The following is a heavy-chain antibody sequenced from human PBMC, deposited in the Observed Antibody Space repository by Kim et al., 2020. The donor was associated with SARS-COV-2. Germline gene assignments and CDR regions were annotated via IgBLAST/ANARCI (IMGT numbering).Heavy chain of an antibody. CDR1: GFTFDDYA. CDR3: ASAPDYGDYIDY. D-gene: IGHD4-17*01. J-gene: IGHJ4*02. CDR2: ISWNSGSI. V-gene: IGHV3-9*01. Sequence: GGSLRLSCAASGFTFDDYAMHWVRQAPGKGLEWVSGISWNSGSIGYADSVKGRFTISRDNAKNSLYLQMNSLRAEDTALYYCASAPDYGDYIDYWGQGTL.